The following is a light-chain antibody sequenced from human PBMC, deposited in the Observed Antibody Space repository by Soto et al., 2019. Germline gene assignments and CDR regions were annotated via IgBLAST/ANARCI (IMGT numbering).Light chain of an antibody. Sequence: QSVLTQPASVSGSPGQSITISCTGNSSDVGRYNYVSWYQQHPGKAPKLIIYVVDNRPSGVSNRFSGSKSGNTASLTISGLQAEDESDYYCASYAGSIHYVFGTGTKVTVL. J-gene: IGLJ1*01. CDR3: ASYAGSIHYV. CDR1: SSDVGRYNY. V-gene: IGLV2-14*03. CDR2: VVD.